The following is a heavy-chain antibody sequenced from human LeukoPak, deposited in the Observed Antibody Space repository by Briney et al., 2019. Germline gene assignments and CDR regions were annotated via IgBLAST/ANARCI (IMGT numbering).Heavy chain of an antibody. D-gene: IGHD3-16*02. CDR1: GFTFSSYA. CDR2: ISGSGGST. V-gene: IGHV3-23*01. CDR3: AKDRTITFGGVIGNAFDY. Sequence: PGGSLRLSCAASGFTFSSYAMSWVRQAPGKGLEWVSAISGSGGSTYYADSVKGRFTISRDNSKNTLYLQMNSLRAEDTAVYYCAKDRTITFGGVIGNAFDYWGQGTLVTVSS. J-gene: IGHJ4*02.